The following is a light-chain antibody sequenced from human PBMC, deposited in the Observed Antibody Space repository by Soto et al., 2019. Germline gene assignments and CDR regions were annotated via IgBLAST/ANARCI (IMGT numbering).Light chain of an antibody. J-gene: IGLJ1*01. CDR2: DVS. V-gene: IGLV2-11*01. CDR3: CSFAGSYTLYV. Sequence: QSALTQPRSVSGSPGQSVTISCTGTSSDVGYYSYVSWFQQHPGKAPKLMIYDVSKRPSGVPDRFSGSKSGNTASLTISGLQAEDEDDYYCCSFAGSYTLYVFGTGTKVTVL. CDR1: SSDVGYYSY.